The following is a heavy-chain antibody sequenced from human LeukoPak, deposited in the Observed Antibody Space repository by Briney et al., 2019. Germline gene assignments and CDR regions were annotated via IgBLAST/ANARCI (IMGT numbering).Heavy chain of an antibody. D-gene: IGHD1-26*01. J-gene: IGHJ6*02. Sequence: GGSLRLSCAASGFTLSSYAVSWVRQAPGKGLEWVSTISGSGSNTYYADSVKGRFTISRDNSKSTLYLQMNSLRAEDTAVYYCAKDLGGPAPTPYRMDVWGQGTTVTVSS. CDR2: ISGSGSNT. CDR3: AKDLGGPAPTPYRMDV. CDR1: GFTLSSYA. V-gene: IGHV3-23*01.